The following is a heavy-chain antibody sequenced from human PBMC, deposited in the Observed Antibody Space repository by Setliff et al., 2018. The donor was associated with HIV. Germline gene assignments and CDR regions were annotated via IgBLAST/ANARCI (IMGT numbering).Heavy chain of an antibody. J-gene: IGHJ3*02. Sequence: PSETLSLTCIVSGASISSDTWSWIRQPPGKGLQWIGFIYNSEMINYNPSLKSRVTISVDMSKNQFSLKLNSLTAADTAVYYCARFSLLYPPPLSSGAFDIWGQGTMVTVSS. CDR2: IYNSEMI. V-gene: IGHV4-59*08. CDR3: ARFSLLYPPPLSSGAFDI. D-gene: IGHD2-2*01. CDR1: GASISSDT.